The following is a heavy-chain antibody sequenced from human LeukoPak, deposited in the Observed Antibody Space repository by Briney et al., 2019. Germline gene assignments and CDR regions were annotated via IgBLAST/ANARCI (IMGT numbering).Heavy chain of an antibody. Sequence: SETLSLTCTVSGGSIRSYYWNWIRQTAGKGLEWIGRIYNSGSTNSNPSLKSRVTMSVDTSTNQFSLKLKYVTAADTAVYYCARDRRYCSGGSCYMDYMDVWGKGTTVTISS. CDR2: IYNSGST. J-gene: IGHJ6*03. V-gene: IGHV4-4*07. D-gene: IGHD2-15*01. CDR3: ARDRRYCSGGSCYMDYMDV. CDR1: GGSIRSYY.